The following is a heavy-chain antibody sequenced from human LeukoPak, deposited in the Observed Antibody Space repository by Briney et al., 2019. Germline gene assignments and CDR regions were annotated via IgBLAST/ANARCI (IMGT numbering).Heavy chain of an antibody. V-gene: IGHV4-61*02. CDR3: ARTLGDPGWFDP. J-gene: IGHJ5*02. CDR1: GGSISSGSYY. Sequence: PSQTLSLTCTVSGGSISSGSYYWSWIRQPAGKGLEWIGRIYTSGSTNYNPSLKSRVTISVDKSKNQFSLKLSSVTAADTDVYYCARTLGDPGWFDPWGQGTLVTVSS. CDR2: IYTSGST. D-gene: IGHD4-17*01.